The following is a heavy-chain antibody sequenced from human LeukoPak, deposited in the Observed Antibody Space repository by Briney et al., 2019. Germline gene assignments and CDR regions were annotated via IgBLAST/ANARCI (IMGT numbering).Heavy chain of an antibody. CDR2: IYHSGST. D-gene: IGHD1-26*01. CDR1: GGSISSSNW. CDR3: ARNQGSQGAFDI. V-gene: IGHV4-4*02. Sequence: PSETLSLTCAVSGGSISSSNWWSWVRQPPGEGLEWIGEIYHSGSTTYNPSLKSRVTISVHKSKNQFSLELSSVTAADTAVYYCARNQGSQGAFDIWGQGTMVTVSS. J-gene: IGHJ3*02.